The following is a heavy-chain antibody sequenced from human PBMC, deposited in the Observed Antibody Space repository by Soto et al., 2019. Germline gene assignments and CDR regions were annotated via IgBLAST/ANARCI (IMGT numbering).Heavy chain of an antibody. Sequence: SETLSLTCTVSGGSISGYYWSWIRQPPGKRLEWIGYIYYTGSTNYNPSLRSRVTISIDTSKNQFSLKLSSVTAADTAVYYCAIFPLCSSTSCYAGYYYYYYMDVWGKGTTVTVSS. J-gene: IGHJ6*03. CDR2: IYYTGST. V-gene: IGHV4-59*08. CDR1: GGSISGYY. CDR3: AIFPLCSSTSCYAGYYYYYYMDV. D-gene: IGHD2-2*01.